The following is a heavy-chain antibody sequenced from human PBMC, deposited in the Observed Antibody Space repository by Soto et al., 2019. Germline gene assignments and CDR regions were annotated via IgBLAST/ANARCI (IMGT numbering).Heavy chain of an antibody. CDR1: GFTFSSYG. CDR2: ISYDGSNK. CDR3: AKDLEGYGGNSPFDS. Sequence: QVQLVESGGGVVQPGRSLRLSCAASGFTFSSYGMHWVRQSPGKGLEWVAVISYDGSNKYYADSVKGRFTISRDNSKNPQDLHRNSLRAEDTAVYDCAKDLEGYGGNSPFDSWGQGTLVSVSS. D-gene: IGHD4-17*01. J-gene: IGHJ4*02. V-gene: IGHV3-30*18.